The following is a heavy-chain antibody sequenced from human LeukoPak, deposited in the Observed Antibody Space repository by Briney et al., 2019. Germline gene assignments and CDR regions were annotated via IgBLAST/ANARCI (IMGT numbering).Heavy chain of an antibody. D-gene: IGHD6-19*01. CDR3: ARHGLSSGWSSLNWFDP. J-gene: IGHJ5*02. V-gene: IGHV5-51*01. CDR2: IYPGDSDT. CDR1: GSSFTSYW. Sequence: GESLKISCKGSGSSFTSYWIGWVRQIPGKVLEWMGIIYPGDSDTRYSLSFQGQVTISADKSISTAYLQWSSLKASVTAMYYCARHGLSSGWSSLNWFDPWGQGTLVTVSS.